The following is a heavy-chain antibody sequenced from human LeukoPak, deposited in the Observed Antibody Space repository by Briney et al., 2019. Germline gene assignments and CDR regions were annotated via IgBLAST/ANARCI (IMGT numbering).Heavy chain of an antibody. CDR2: ISAYNGNT. CDR3: ARDPGRAGSYYYYGMDV. CDR1: GYTFTSYG. Sequence: ASVKVSCKASGYTFTSYGISWVRQAPGQGLEWMGWISAYNGNTNYAQKLQGRVTMTTDTSTSTAYMELRSLRSDDTAVYYCARDPGRAGSYYYYGMDVWGQGTTVTVSS. D-gene: IGHD1-26*01. V-gene: IGHV1-18*01. J-gene: IGHJ6*02.